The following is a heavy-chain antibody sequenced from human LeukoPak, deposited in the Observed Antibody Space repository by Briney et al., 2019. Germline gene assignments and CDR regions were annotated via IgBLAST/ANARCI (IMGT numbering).Heavy chain of an antibody. J-gene: IGHJ4*02. CDR2: INPNSGGT. D-gene: IGHD3-10*01. Sequence: ASVKVSCKASGYTFTGYYMHWVRQAPGQGLEWMGWINPNSGGTNYAQKFQGRVTVTRDTSISTAYMELSRLRSDDTAVYYCARADFSMVRGDSFGYWGQGTLVTVSS. V-gene: IGHV1-2*02. CDR1: GYTFTGYY. CDR3: ARADFSMVRGDSFGY.